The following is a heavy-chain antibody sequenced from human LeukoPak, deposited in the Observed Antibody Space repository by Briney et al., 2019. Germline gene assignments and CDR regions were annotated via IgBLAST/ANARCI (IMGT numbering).Heavy chain of an antibody. J-gene: IGHJ4*02. CDR3: AKLVATGTSY. D-gene: IGHD5-12*01. CDR1: GFSVSSDY. V-gene: IGHV3-66*04. CDR2: IYSGGKT. Sequence: PGGSLRLSCAASGFSVSSDYMSWVRQAPGKGLEWVSSIYSGGKTLYADSVKDRFTISRDNAKNSLYLQMNSLRAEDTALYYCAKLVATGTSYWGQGTLVTVSS.